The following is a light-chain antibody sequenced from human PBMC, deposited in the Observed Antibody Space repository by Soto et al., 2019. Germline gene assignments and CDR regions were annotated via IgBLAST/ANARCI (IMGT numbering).Light chain of an antibody. V-gene: IGKV3-15*01. CDR3: QQYNNWPSSLT. CDR1: ESVGSK. CDR2: GAS. J-gene: IGKJ4*01. Sequence: EIVMTQSPATLSVSPGERATLSCRASESVGSKLVWYQQKPGQAPRLLIYGASTRATGIPARFSGSGSGTEFTLTISSLQSEDFAVYYCQQYNNWPSSLTFGGGTKVDIK.